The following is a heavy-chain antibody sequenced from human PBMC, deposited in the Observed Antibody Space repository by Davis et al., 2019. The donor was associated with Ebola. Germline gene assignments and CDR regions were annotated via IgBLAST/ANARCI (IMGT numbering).Heavy chain of an antibody. D-gene: IGHD6-19*01. CDR1: GFTFSSYS. J-gene: IGHJ4*02. Sequence: GESLKISCAASGFTFSSYSMNWVRQAPGKGLEWVSSISSSSSYIYYADSVKGRFTISRDNAKNSLYLQMNSLRAEDTAVYYCARDPAVAGLFDYWGQGTLVTVSS. CDR3: ARDPAVAGLFDY. V-gene: IGHV3-21*01. CDR2: ISSSSSYI.